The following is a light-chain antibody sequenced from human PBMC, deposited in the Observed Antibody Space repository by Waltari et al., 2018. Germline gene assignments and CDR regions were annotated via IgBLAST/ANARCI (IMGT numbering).Light chain of an antibody. CDR1: RSDVGSYNL. Sequence: QSALTQPAPVSGSPGQSITIPCTGSRSDVGSYNLVSWYQHHPDKAPQLIIYEVTKWPSGVSNRFSGSKSGNTASLTISGLLAEDEADYYCCSYAGGTTFIFGGGTKLTVL. V-gene: IGLV2-23*02. CDR3: CSYAGGTTFI. CDR2: EVT. J-gene: IGLJ2*01.